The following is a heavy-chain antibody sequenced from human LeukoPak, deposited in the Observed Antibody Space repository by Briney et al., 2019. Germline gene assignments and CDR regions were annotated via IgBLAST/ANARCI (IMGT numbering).Heavy chain of an antibody. J-gene: IGHJ4*02. CDR3: ARGLELLD. Sequence: SETLSLTCTVSGGSISSSSYYWGWIRQPPGKGLEWIGSIYYSGSTYYNPSLKSRVTISVDTSKNQFSLKLSSVTAADTAVYYCARGLELLDWGQGTLVTVSS. D-gene: IGHD1-7*01. CDR2: IYYSGST. V-gene: IGHV4-39*01. CDR1: GGSISSSSYY.